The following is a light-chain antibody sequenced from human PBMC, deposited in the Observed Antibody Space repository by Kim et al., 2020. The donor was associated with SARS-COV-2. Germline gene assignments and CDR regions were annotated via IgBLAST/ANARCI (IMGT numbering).Light chain of an antibody. Sequence: TLAWSPGERATLSCRASQSVGSTYLAWYQQKPGQAPRLLISGASSRATGIPDRFSGSGSGTNFTLTISRLEPEDYAVYYCQQYKTFGQGTKVDIK. CDR3: QQYKT. V-gene: IGKV3-20*01. J-gene: IGKJ1*01. CDR2: GAS. CDR1: QSVGSTY.